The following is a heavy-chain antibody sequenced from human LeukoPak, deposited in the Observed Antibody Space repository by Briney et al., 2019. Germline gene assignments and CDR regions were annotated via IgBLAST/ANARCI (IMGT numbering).Heavy chain of an antibody. CDR1: GDPITNYY. CDR2: SHYTGKT. V-gene: IGHV4-59*08. J-gene: IGHJ4*02. D-gene: IGHD6-13*01. CDR3: ARRGNFDC. Sequence: SETLSLTCAVSGDPITNYYWSWIRQPPGKGLEWIGYSHYTGKTYYNPSLKSRVTISVDTSKNQFSLRLGSVTAADTSVYYCARRGNFDCWGQGTLVTVSS.